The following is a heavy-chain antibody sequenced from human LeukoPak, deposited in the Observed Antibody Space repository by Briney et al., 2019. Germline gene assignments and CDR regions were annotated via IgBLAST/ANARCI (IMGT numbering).Heavy chain of an antibody. CDR1: GGSISSGSYY. CDR3: ARELLGYSN. Sequence: PSQTLSLTCTVSGGSISSGSYYWSWIRQPAGKGLEWIGRIYTSGSTNYNPSFKSRVTISVDTSKNQFPLKLSSVTAADAAVYYCARELLGYSNWGQGTLVTVSS. V-gene: IGHV4-61*02. J-gene: IGHJ4*02. D-gene: IGHD4-11*01. CDR2: IYTSGST.